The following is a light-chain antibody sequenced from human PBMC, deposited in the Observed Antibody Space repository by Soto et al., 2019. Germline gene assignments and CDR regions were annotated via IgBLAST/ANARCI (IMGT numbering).Light chain of an antibody. CDR1: QAVNTR. J-gene: IGKJ1*01. CDR2: LAS. CDR3: HQRQSWPRT. Sequence: EIVLTQSPATLSSFPGERVTLSCRASQAVNTRLAWYQHKPGQAPRLLISLASNRAAGVPARFSGSGSGTDFTLTISNVEPEDFAVYYCHQRQSWPRTFGQGTKVDIK. V-gene: IGKV3-11*01.